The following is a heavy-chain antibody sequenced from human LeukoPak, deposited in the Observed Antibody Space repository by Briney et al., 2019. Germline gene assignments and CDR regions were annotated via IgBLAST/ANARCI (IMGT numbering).Heavy chain of an antibody. Sequence: GGPLRLPFAASGCTLSSYEMNWSRQAPGKGLDWVSHISSSGTPIHYADSVKGRFTISRDNAKNSLFLQMNSLRAEDTAVYYCAREKTACGGDCYDSWGQGTLVTVSS. D-gene: IGHD2-21*01. CDR1: GCTLSSYE. V-gene: IGHV3-48*03. J-gene: IGHJ4*02. CDR3: AREKTACGGDCYDS. CDR2: ISSSGTPI.